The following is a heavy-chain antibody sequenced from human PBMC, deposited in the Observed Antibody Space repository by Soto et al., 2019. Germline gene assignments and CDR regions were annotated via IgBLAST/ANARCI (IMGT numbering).Heavy chain of an antibody. V-gene: IGHV4-31*03. Sequence: QVQLQESGPGLVKPSQTLSLTCTVSGGSISSGGYCWSWIRQHPGEGLEWIGFMYNSGSTSYNPSLKCRSTISVDTSTNQFALNLSAVTAADTAVYYCARGGDTANIVYCGPGTLVAVSS. D-gene: IGHD3-16*01. CDR2: MYNSGST. J-gene: IGHJ4*02. CDR3: ARGGDTANIVY. CDR1: GGSISSGGYC.